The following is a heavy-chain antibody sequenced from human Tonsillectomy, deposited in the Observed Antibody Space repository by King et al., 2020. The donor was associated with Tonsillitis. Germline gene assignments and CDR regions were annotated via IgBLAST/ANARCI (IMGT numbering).Heavy chain of an antibody. Sequence: VQLVESGGGLVQPEGSLRLSCSASGFTFSDYAMHWVRQAPGKGLEYVSAISSDGGNKYYADSVKGRFTISRDNSKNTLYLQMSSLRAEDTAVYYCVNGGLYCTCGVCLYYYYYLDVWGKGTTVTVSS. CDR2: ISSDGGNK. J-gene: IGHJ6*03. D-gene: IGHD2-8*02. CDR1: GFTFSDYA. CDR3: VNGGLYCTCGVCLYYYYYLDV. V-gene: IGHV3-64D*06.